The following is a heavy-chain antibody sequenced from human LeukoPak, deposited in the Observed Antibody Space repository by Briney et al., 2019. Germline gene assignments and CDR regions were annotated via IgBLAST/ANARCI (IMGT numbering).Heavy chain of an antibody. CDR2: ISGSDNRT. J-gene: IGHJ4*02. CDR3: AKGGSGGSGSPRLFLYFDY. D-gene: IGHD3-10*01. Sequence: GGSLRLSCAASGFTFSSYAMSWVRQAPGKGLEWVSGISGSDNRTDYADSVKGRFTISRDNSKNTLYLQMNSLRAEDTAVYYCAKGGSGGSGSPRLFLYFDYWGQGTLVTVSS. CDR1: GFTFSSYA. V-gene: IGHV3-23*01.